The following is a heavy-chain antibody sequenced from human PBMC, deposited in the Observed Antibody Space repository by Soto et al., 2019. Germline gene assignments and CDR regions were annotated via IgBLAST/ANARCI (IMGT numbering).Heavy chain of an antibody. Sequence: SVKVSCKASGFTFTSSAVPWVRQAREQRFEWIGWIVVGSGNTNYAQKFQERVTITRDMSTSTAYMGLSSLRSEDTAVYYCAADLMGAGSSWYRYFQHWGQGTLVTVPS. CDR3: AADLMGAGSSWYRYFQH. J-gene: IGHJ1*01. CDR2: IVVGSGNT. D-gene: IGHD6-13*01. CDR1: GFTFTSSA. V-gene: IGHV1-58*01.